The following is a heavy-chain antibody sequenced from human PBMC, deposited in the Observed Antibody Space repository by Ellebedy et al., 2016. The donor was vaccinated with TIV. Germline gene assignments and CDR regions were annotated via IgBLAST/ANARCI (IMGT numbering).Heavy chain of an antibody. V-gene: IGHV3-13*01. J-gene: IGHJ1*01. D-gene: IGHD1-1*01. CDR2: IGTTGVT. CDR1: AFTFSTYD. Sequence: GESLKISXAASAFTFSTYDMQWVRQVFGKGLEWVSVIGTTGVTSYVDSVKVRFSISREDGTNSLYLQMNSLRAGDTAVYYCARGSIGSTGAGISLFQDWGQGTLVTVSS. CDR3: ARGSIGSTGAGISLFQD.